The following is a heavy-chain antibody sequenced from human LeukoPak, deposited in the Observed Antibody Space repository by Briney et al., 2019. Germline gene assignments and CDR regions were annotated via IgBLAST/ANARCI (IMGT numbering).Heavy chain of an antibody. CDR3: ARDTMATSGDFDY. D-gene: IGHD3-10*01. Sequence: GGSLRLSCAASGFTFSTYWMHWVRQAPGKGLVWVSRITSDGSITSYADSVKGRFTISRDNAKNTLFLQMNSLRDEDTAVYYCARDTMATSGDFDYWAREPWSPSPQ. J-gene: IGHJ4*02. CDR2: ITSDGSIT. CDR1: GFTFSTYW. V-gene: IGHV3-74*01.